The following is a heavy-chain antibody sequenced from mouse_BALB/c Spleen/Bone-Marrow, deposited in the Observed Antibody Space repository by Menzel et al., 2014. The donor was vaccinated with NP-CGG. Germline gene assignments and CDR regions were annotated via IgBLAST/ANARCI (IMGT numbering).Heavy chain of an antibody. CDR2: INPGSGGT. CDR3: ARDGDYDEGYAMDY. D-gene: IGHD2-4*01. J-gene: IGHJ4*01. V-gene: IGHV1-54*01. CDR1: GYAFTNYL. Sequence: QVQLQQSGAELVRPGTSVKVSCKASGYAFTNYLIEWVKQRPGQGLEWIGVINPGSGGTNYNEKFEGKATLTADKSSSTAYMQLSSLTSDDSAVYFCARDGDYDEGYAMDYWGQGTSVTVSS.